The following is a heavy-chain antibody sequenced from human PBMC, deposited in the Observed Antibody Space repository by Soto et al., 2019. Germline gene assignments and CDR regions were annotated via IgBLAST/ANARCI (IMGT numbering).Heavy chain of an antibody. CDR2: IIPIFGKA. J-gene: IGHJ5*02. D-gene: IGHD5-12*01. Sequence: QVQLVQSGAEVKKPGSSVKVSCKASGGTFSSYAISWVRQAPGQGLEWMGGIIPIFGKANYAQKFQGRVTITADESTSTAYMELSSLRSEDTAVYYCARDYTEMATNENWFDPWGQGTLVTVSS. CDR3: ARDYTEMATNENWFDP. V-gene: IGHV1-69*12. CDR1: GGTFSSYA.